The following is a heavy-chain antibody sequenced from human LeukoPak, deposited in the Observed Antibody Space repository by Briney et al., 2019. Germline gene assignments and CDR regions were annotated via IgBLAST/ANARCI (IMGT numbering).Heavy chain of an antibody. V-gene: IGHV1-2*04. Sequence: ASVKVSCKASGYTFTGYYMHWVRRAPGQGLEWMGWINPNSGGTNYAQKFQGWVTMTRDTSISTAYMELSRLRSDDTAVYYCARVGTAAGPYNWFDSWGQGTLVTVSS. CDR2: INPNSGGT. J-gene: IGHJ5*01. CDR1: GYTFTGYY. D-gene: IGHD6-13*01. CDR3: ARVGTAAGPYNWFDS.